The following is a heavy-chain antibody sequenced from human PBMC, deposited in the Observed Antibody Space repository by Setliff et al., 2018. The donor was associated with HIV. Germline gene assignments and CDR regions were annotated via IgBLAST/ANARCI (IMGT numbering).Heavy chain of an antibody. D-gene: IGHD3-10*01. J-gene: IGHJ4*01. CDR3: VMGALLAAFDFDY. Sequence: ASVKVSCKTSGYTFTNYSIHWVRQAPGHSLEWVGWINVGKGDTKYSQELQDRVTITRDTSANTAYMELSSLRSDDTAVYFCVMGALLAAFDFDYWGQGTLVTVSS. CDR2: INVGKGDT. V-gene: IGHV1-3*01. CDR1: GYTFTNYS.